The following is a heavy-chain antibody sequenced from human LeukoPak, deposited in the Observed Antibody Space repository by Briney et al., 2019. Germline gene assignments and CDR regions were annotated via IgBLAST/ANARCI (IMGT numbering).Heavy chain of an antibody. V-gene: IGHV4-59*01. J-gene: IGHJ3*02. CDR2: ISYSGTT. CDR1: GGSISSFY. CDR3: ARDKGLPQAFDI. D-gene: IGHD5/OR15-5a*01. Sequence: SETLSLTCTVSGGSISSFYWSWIRQPPGKGLEYIGYISYSGTTSYDPSLKSRVTISVDTSKNQFSLKLTSVTAADTAVYYCARDKGLPQAFDIWGQGTMVTVSS.